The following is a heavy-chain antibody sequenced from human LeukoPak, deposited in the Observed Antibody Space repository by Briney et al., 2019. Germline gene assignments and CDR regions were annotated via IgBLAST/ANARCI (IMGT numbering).Heavy chain of an antibody. CDR1: GFTVSTYY. J-gene: IGHJ4*02. CDR3: ARGLGYCTSTTCLLPFDY. CDR2: IYSGGST. V-gene: IGHV3-53*01. D-gene: IGHD2-2*01. Sequence: GGSLRLSCAASGFTVSTYYMTWVRQAPGKGLECVSVIYSGGSTYYADSVKGRSTVSRDNSKNTLYLQMNSLRAEDTAMYYCARGLGYCTSTTCLLPFDYWGQGTLVTVSS.